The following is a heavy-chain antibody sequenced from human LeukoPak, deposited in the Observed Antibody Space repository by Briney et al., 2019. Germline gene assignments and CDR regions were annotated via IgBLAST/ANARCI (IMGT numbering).Heavy chain of an antibody. D-gene: IGHD2-8*02. V-gene: IGHV1-46*01. CDR3: VREESGGYFDY. Sequence: ASVKVSCKASGSTFTKYYMHWVRQAPGQGLEWVGLINPTATGTNYAQKFRGRVTMTRDTSATTVYMELSSLTSEDTAVYYCVREESGGYFDYWGQGTLVTVSS. CDR2: INPTATGT. CDR1: GSTFTKYY. J-gene: IGHJ4*02.